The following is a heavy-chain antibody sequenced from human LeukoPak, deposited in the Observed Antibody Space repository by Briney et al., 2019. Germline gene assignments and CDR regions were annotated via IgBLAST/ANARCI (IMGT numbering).Heavy chain of an antibody. CDR3: AKDERTTVVNLFDY. V-gene: IGHV3-23*01. Sequence: PGGSLRLSCAAPGLTFSSYAMSWVRQAPGKGLEWVSAISGSGGSTYYADSVKGRFTISRDNSKNTLYLQMNSLRAEDTAVYYCAKDERTTVVNLFDYWGQGTLVTVSS. J-gene: IGHJ4*02. CDR2: ISGSGGST. D-gene: IGHD4-23*01. CDR1: GLTFSSYA.